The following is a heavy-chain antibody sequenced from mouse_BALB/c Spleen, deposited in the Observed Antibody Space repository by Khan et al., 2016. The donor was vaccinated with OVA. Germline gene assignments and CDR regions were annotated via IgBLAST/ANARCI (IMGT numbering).Heavy chain of an antibody. Sequence: VQLQQSGPELVKPGASVKISCKSSGYTFTDYNMDWVKQSHGKSLEWIGYIYPNNGGSGYNQKFKTKATLTVDSSSSTAYMELSSLTSEDSAVYDCVRSCYGSFAFWGQGTPVTVSA. J-gene: IGHJ3*01. CDR1: GYTFTDYN. V-gene: IGHV1S29*02. CDR3: VRSCYGSFAF. D-gene: IGHD1-2*01. CDR2: IYPNNGGS.